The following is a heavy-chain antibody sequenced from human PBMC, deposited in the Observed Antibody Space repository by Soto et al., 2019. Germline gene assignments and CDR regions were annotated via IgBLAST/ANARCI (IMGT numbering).Heavy chain of an antibody. CDR3: ARDSTAGSSYYYYGMDV. V-gene: IGHV3-21*01. CDR2: ISSSSSYI. D-gene: IGHD6-13*01. J-gene: IGHJ6*02. CDR1: GFTFSSYS. Sequence: GGSLRLSCAASGFTFSSYSMNWVRQAPGKGLEWVSSISSSSSYIYYADSVKGRFTISRDNAKNSLYLQMNSLRAEDTAVYYCARDSTAGSSYYYYGMDVWGQGTTVTVS.